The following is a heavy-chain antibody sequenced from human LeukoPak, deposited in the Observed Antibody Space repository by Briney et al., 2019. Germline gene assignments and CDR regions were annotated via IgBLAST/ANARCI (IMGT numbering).Heavy chain of an antibody. CDR2: IKQDGSEK. Sequence: PGGSLRLSCAASGFTFSSYWMSWVRQAPGKGLEWVANIKQDGSEKYYVDSVKGRFTISRDNAKNSLYLQMNSLRAEDTAVYYCARAHYVFWSGYYSWGQGTLVTVSS. J-gene: IGHJ5*02. CDR1: GFTFSSYW. D-gene: IGHD3-3*01. V-gene: IGHV3-7*04. CDR3: ARAHYVFWSGYYS.